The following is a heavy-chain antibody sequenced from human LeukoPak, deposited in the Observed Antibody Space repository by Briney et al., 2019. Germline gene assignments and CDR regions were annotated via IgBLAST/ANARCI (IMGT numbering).Heavy chain of an antibody. D-gene: IGHD1-26*01. V-gene: IGHV1-8*03. Sequence: ASVKVSCKAYGYAFTTSDINWVRQATGQGLEWMGWMNPDSGDTGYAEKFQDRLTIVGDTSINTAYMELTNLKSEDTAVYYCTRAWELWGQGTLVTVSS. CDR2: MNPDSGDT. CDR3: TRAWEL. CDR1: GYAFTTSD. J-gene: IGHJ4*02.